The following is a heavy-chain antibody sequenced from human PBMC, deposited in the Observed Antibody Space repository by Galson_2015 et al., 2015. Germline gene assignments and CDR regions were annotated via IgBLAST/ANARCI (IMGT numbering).Heavy chain of an antibody. D-gene: IGHD3-10*01. CDR1: GFTFSSYA. Sequence: SLRLSCAASGFTFSSYAMSWVRQAPGKGLEWVSAISGSGGSTYYADSVKGRFTISRDNSKNTLYLQMNSLRAEDTAVYYCAINIRVQYYSGSRSDYWGQGTLVTVSS. V-gene: IGHV3-23*01. J-gene: IGHJ4*02. CDR3: AINIRVQYYSGSRSDY. CDR2: ISGSGGST.